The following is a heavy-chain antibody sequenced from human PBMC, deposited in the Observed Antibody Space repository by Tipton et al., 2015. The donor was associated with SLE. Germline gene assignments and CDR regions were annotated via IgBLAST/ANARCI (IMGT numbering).Heavy chain of an antibody. D-gene: IGHD3-10*01. Sequence: GLVKPSETLSLTCAVYGGSFSGYYWSWIRQPPGKGLEWIGEINHSGSTNYNPSLKSRVTISVDTSKNQFSLKLSSVTAADTAVYYCARDSNVWGYYYGSGSYQDYYMDVWGKGTTVTVSS. CDR2: INHSGST. CDR1: GGSFSGYY. J-gene: IGHJ6*03. CDR3: ARDSNVWGYYYGSGSYQDYYMDV. V-gene: IGHV4-34*01.